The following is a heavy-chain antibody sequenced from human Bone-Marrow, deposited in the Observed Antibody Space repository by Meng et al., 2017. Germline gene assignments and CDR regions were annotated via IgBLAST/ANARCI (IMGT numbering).Heavy chain of an antibody. CDR3: AKDVMVRGTYFDSFDI. V-gene: IGHV3-43D*03. CDR2: ISWDGGST. D-gene: IGHD3-10*01. Sequence: GESLKISCAASGFTFDDYAMHWVRQAPGKGLEWVSLISWDGGSTYYADSVKGRFTISRDNSKNSLYLQMNSLRPEDTALYYCAKDVMVRGTYFDSFDIWGQGTMVTVSS. CDR1: GFTFDDYA. J-gene: IGHJ3*02.